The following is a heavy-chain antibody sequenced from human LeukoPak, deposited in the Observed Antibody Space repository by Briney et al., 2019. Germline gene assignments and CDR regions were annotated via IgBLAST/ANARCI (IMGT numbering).Heavy chain of an antibody. CDR3: ARGAGHSSGWPNLDY. V-gene: IGHV4-38-2*02. Sequence: SETLSLTCTVSGYSISSGYYLGWIRQPPGKGLEWIGSMYHSGSTYYNPSLKSRVTISVDTSKNQLSLKLSSVTAADTAVYYCARGAGHSSGWPNLDYWGQGTLVTVSS. D-gene: IGHD6-19*01. CDR1: GYSISSGYY. CDR2: MYHSGST. J-gene: IGHJ4*02.